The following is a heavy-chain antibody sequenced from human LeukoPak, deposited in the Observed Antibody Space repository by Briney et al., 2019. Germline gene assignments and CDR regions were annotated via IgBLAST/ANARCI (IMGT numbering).Heavy chain of an antibody. CDR1: GGTFSSYA. CDR3: ARDKLLGATVAAHAFDI. Sequence: ASVKVSCKASGGTFSSYAISWVRQAPGQGLEWMGGIIPIFGTANYAQKFQGRVTITADESTSTAYMELSSLRSEDTAVYYCARDKLLGATVAAHAFDIWGQGTMVTVSS. J-gene: IGHJ3*02. V-gene: IGHV1-69*13. D-gene: IGHD6-19*01. CDR2: IIPIFGTA.